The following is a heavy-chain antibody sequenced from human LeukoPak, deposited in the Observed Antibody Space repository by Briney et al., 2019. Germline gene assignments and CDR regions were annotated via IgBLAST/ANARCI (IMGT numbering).Heavy chain of an antibody. D-gene: IGHD2-2*01. CDR2: ISWNSGSI. CDR1: GFTFDDYA. V-gene: IGHV3-9*01. Sequence: GGSLRLSCAASGFTFDDYAMHWVRQAPGKGLEWVSGISWNSGSIGYADSVKGRFTISRDNAKNSLYLQMNSLRAEDTALYYCAKLGCCSSTSCYEAPGNDYWGQGTLVTVSS. J-gene: IGHJ4*02. CDR3: AKLGCCSSTSCYEAPGNDY.